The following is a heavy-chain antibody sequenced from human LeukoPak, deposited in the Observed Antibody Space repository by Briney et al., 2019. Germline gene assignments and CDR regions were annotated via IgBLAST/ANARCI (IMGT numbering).Heavy chain of an antibody. CDR3: ARDKYSSGWYGFDP. V-gene: IGHV4-4*07. J-gene: IGHJ5*02. CDR1: GGSISSHY. Sequence: PSETLSLTCTVSGGSISSHYWSWIRQPAGKGLEWIGRIYTSGSTNYNPSLKSRVTISVDKSKNQFSLKLSSVTAADTAVYYCARDKYSSGWYGFDPWGQGTLVSVSS. D-gene: IGHD6-19*01. CDR2: IYTSGST.